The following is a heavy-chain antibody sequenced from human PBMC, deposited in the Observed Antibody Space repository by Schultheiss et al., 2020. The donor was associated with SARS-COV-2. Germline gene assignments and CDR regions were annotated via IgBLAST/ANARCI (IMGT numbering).Heavy chain of an antibody. CDR3: AKVESRPLRFLEWSPHPGDFQH. Sequence: GGSLRLSCAASGFTFSSYWMHWVRQAPGKGLVWVSRINSDGSSTSYADSVKGRFTISRDNAKNTLYLQMNSLRAEDTAVYYCAKVESRPLRFLEWSPHPGDFQHWGQGTLVTVSS. V-gene: IGHV3-74*01. CDR2: INSDGSST. J-gene: IGHJ1*01. CDR1: GFTFSSYW. D-gene: IGHD3-3*01.